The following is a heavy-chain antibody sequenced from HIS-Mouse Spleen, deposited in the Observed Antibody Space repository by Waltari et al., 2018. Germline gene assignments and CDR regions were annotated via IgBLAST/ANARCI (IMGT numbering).Heavy chain of an antibody. J-gene: IGHJ2*01. CDR1: GGSISSIRSY. D-gene: IGHD6-13*01. Sequence: QLQLQESGPGLVKPSETLSPTCTVSGGSISSIRSYWGWIRQPPGKGLEWIGSIYYSGSTYYNPSLKSRVTISVDTSKNQFSLKLSSVTAADTAVYYCAREIPYSSSWYDWYFDLWGRGTLVTVSS. CDR3: AREIPYSSSWYDWYFDL. V-gene: IGHV4-39*07. CDR2: IYYSGST.